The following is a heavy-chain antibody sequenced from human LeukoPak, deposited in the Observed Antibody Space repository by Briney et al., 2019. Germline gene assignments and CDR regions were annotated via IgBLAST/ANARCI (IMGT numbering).Heavy chain of an antibody. CDR3: ARGADGVSSNSRGWFDP. Sequence: GGSLRLSCTASGFIFSTSWMTWVRQAPGKGLEWVSSISSSSTYIYDADSVKGRFTISRDNARNSLYLQMNTLRAEDTAVYSCARGADGVSSNSRGWFDPWGQGTLVTVSS. D-gene: IGHD2-15*01. J-gene: IGHJ5*02. V-gene: IGHV3-21*01. CDR2: ISSSSTYI. CDR1: GFIFSTSW.